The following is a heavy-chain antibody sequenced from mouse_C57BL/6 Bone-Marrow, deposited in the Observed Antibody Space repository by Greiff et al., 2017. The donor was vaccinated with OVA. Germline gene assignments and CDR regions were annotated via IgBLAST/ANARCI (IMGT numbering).Heavy chain of an antibody. Sequence: QVQLQQSGAELARPGASVKLSCKASGYTFTSYGISWVKQRTGQGLEWIGEIYPRSGNPYYNEKFKGKATLTADKSSSTAYMELRSLTSEDSAVYFCARGITTVVAHWYFDVWGTGTTVTVSS. CDR2: IYPRSGNP. V-gene: IGHV1-81*01. CDR3: ARGITTVVAHWYFDV. J-gene: IGHJ1*03. CDR1: GYTFTSYG. D-gene: IGHD1-1*01.